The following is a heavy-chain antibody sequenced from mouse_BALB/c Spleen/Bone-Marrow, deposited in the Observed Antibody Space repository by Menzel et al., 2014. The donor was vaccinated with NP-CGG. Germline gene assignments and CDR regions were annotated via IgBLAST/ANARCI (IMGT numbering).Heavy chain of an antibody. J-gene: IGHJ1*01. CDR3: ARDRNYGSSWYFDV. Sequence: EVMLVESGGGLVQPGVSLRLSCATSGFTLTDYYMSWVRQPPGKALEWLGFIRNKANGYTTEYSASVKGRFTISRDNPQSILYLQMNTLRAEDSATYYCARDRNYGSSWYFDVWGAGTTVTVSS. V-gene: IGHV7-3*02. CDR1: GFTLTDYY. D-gene: IGHD1-1*01. CDR2: IRNKANGYTT.